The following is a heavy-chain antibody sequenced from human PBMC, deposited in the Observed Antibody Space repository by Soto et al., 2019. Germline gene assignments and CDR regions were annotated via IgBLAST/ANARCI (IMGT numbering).Heavy chain of an antibody. D-gene: IGHD2-2*01. J-gene: IGHJ4*02. CDR3: ARGHNEHHCSSTSCYLKQVDY. CDR2: INHSGST. CDR1: GGSSSGYY. V-gene: IGHV4-34*01. Sequence: PSETLSLTCAVYGGSSSGYYWSWIRQPPGKGLEWIGEINHSGSTNYNPSLKSRVTISVDTSKNQFSLKLSSVTAADTAVYYCARGHNEHHCSSTSCYLKQVDYWGQGTLVTVSS.